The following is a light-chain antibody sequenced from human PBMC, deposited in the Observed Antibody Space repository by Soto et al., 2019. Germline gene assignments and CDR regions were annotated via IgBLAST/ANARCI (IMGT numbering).Light chain of an antibody. V-gene: IGKV1-5*01. J-gene: IGKJ1*01. CDR1: QSISSW. CDR3: QQYNSYQWT. CDR2: DAS. Sequence: DIQMTQSPSTLSASVGDRVTITCRASQSISSWLAWYQQKPGKAPTLLIYDASSLESGVPSRFSGSGSGTEFTLTISSLQPDDVATYYCQQYNSYQWTFGQGTKVEIK.